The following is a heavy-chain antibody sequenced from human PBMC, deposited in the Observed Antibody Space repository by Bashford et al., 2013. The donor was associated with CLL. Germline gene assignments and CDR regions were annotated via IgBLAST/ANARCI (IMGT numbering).Heavy chain of an antibody. Sequence: GESLKISCKGSGYSFTSYWIGWVRQMPGKGLGWMGIIYPGDSDTRYSPSFQGQVTISADKSISTAYLQWSSLKASDTAMYYCARRIPSIAVAGNWMEDYYYYGMDVWGQGTTVTVSS. V-gene: IGHV5-51*01. CDR2: IYPGDSDT. CDR3: ARRIPSIAVAGNWMEDYYYYGMDV. CDR1: GYSFTSYW. J-gene: IGHJ6*02. D-gene: IGHD6-19*01.